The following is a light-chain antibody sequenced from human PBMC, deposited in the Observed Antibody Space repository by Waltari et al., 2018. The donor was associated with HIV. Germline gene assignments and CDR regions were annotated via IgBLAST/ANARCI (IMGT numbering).Light chain of an antibody. CDR2: DKN. CDR3: HSRDKSGNCVV. J-gene: IGLJ2*01. V-gene: IGLV3-19*01. Sequence: SSELTQDPAVSVALGQTVRITCQGDSLRTYTATWYQQKPGQAPLLVIVDKNNRPTGIPERFSGSRTGNPASLTITGTQAEYEGEYYCHSRDKSGNCVVFGGGTKLTVL. CDR1: SLRTYT.